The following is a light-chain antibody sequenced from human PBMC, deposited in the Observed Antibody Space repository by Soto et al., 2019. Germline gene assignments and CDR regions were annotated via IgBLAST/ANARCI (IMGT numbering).Light chain of an antibody. CDR1: QYIGSN. J-gene: IGKJ1*01. V-gene: IGKV3D-15*01. CDR3: QQSET. CDR2: GAS. Sequence: IVMTQSPATLSVSAGERANLSCRASQYIGSNLAWYQQKPGQAPRLLIYGASSRATGIPDRFSGSGSGTDFTLTISRLEPEDFAVYYCQQSETFGQGTKVDI.